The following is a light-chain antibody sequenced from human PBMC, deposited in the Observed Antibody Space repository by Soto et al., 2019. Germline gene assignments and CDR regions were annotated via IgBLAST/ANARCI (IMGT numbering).Light chain of an antibody. CDR2: GAS. Sequence: EIVMTQSPATLSVSPGERATLSCRASHSVSSNLAWYQQKPGQAPRLLIYGASTRATGIPARFSGSGSGTEFTLTISRLQSEDFAVYYCQHYNNWPRTFGQGTKVEIK. CDR3: QHYNNWPRT. J-gene: IGKJ1*01. CDR1: HSVSSN. V-gene: IGKV3-15*01.